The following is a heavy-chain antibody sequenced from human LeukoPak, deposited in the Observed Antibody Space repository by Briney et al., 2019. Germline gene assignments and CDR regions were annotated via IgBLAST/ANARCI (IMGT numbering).Heavy chain of an antibody. CDR2: IIPILGIA. D-gene: IGHD4-17*01. J-gene: IGHJ3*02. CDR1: GGTFSSYA. Sequence: ASVKVSCKASGGTFSSYAISWVRQAPGQGLEWMGRIIPILGIANYAQKFQGRVTITADKSTSTAYMELSCLRSEDTAVYYCARAAYYGAQRYSAFDIWGQGTMVTVSS. CDR3: ARAAYYGAQRYSAFDI. V-gene: IGHV1-69*04.